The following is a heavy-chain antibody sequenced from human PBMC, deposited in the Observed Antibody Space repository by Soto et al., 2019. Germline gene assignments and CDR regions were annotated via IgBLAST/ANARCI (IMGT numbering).Heavy chain of an antibody. V-gene: IGHV4-59*08. CDR1: GGSISSYY. D-gene: IGHD3-3*01. Sequence: SETLSLTCTVSGGSISSYYWSWIRQPPGKGLEWIGYIHYSGSTKYNPSLKSRVTISADTSKNQFSLKLSSVTAADTAVYYCARGQYDFWSGYFANIDYWGQGTLVTVSS. J-gene: IGHJ4*02. CDR3: ARGQYDFWSGYFANIDY. CDR2: IHYSGST.